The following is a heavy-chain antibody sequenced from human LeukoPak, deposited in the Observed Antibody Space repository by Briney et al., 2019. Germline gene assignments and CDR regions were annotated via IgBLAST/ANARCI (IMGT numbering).Heavy chain of an antibody. D-gene: IGHD6-13*01. CDR1: GGSISSSSYY. CDR3: ARPHDPGHSSSWYRYFDL. Sequence: PSETLSLTCTVSGGSISSSSYYWGWIRQPPGKGLEWIGSIYYSGSTYYNPSLKSRVTISVDTSKNQFSLKLSSVTAADTAVYYCARPHDPGHSSSWYRYFDLWGRGTLVTVSS. J-gene: IGHJ2*01. V-gene: IGHV4-39*01. CDR2: IYYSGST.